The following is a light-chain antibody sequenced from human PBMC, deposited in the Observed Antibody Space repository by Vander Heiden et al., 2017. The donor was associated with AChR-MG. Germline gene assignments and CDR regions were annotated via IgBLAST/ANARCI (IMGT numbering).Light chain of an antibody. CDR1: QSLLHSNGYNY. Sequence: DNVMTPSPLSLPVTPGEPASISCRSSQSLLHSNGYNYLDWYLQKPGQSPQLLIYLGSNRASGVPDRFSGSGSGTDFTLKISRVEAEDVGVYYCMQAIQTPRTFGQGTKVEIK. CDR3: MQAIQTPRT. V-gene: IGKV2-28*01. CDR2: LGS. J-gene: IGKJ1*01.